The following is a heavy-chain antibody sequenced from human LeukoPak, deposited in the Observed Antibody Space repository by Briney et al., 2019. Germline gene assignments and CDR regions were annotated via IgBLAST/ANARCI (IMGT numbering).Heavy chain of an antibody. CDR1: GYTSTSYD. Sequence: ASVKVSCKASGYTSTSYDINWVRQATGQGLEWMGWMNPNSGNTGYAQKFQVRVTMTRNTSISTAYMELSRLRSDDTAVYYCARDPYSSGWFDYWGQGTMVTVSS. D-gene: IGHD6-19*01. J-gene: IGHJ3*01. V-gene: IGHV1-8*01. CDR3: ARDPYSSGWFDY. CDR2: MNPNSGNT.